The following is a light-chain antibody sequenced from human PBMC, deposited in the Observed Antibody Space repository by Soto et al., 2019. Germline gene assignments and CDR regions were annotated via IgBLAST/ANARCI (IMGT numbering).Light chain of an antibody. CDR1: QSVRNSL. CDR3: QQYVTSPPGT. V-gene: IGKV3-20*01. CDR2: DAS. J-gene: IGKJ1*01. Sequence: EIVLTPSPGTLSLSPGERATLSCRASQSVRNSLLAWYQQKPGQPPRLLIYDASTRATATPERFSGSGSGTDFTLTISRLEPGDFAVYYCQQYVTSPPGTFGQGTKVDIK.